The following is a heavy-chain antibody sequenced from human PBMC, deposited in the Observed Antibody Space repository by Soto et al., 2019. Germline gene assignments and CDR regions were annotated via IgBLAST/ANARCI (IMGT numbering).Heavy chain of an antibody. CDR1: GFTFNRNW. D-gene: IGHD2-15*01. CDR3: ASEFCSGGNCYTYYFDP. Sequence: GSLRLSCAASGFTFNRNWMHWVRHTPGKGLVWVSHINTDGTNTNYADSVKGRFTISRDNAKSTLFLQMNSLRDEDTAVYYCASEFCSGGNCYTYYFDPWGQGIPVTVSS. V-gene: IGHV3-74*01. J-gene: IGHJ5*02. CDR2: INTDGTNT.